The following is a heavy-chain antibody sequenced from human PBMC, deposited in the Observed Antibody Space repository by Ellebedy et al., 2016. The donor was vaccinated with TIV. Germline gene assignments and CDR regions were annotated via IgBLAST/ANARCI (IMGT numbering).Heavy chain of an antibody. D-gene: IGHD2-21*02. CDR2: IWSDGGNK. CDR1: GFIFSNYG. Sequence: PGGSLRLSCEASGFIFSNYGMHWVRQAPGKGPEWVAFIWSDGGNKYYADSVNGRFTISRDNSKNTLYLQMNNVGAEDMAVFYCARNRHVERGDCLDYWGQGTLVTVSS. CDR3: ARNRHVERGDCLDY. J-gene: IGHJ4*02. V-gene: IGHV3-33*01.